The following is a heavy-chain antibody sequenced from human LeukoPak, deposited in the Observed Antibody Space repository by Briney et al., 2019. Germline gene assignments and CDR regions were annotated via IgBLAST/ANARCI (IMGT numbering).Heavy chain of an antibody. V-gene: IGHV3-23*01. CDR2: ISGSGGST. Sequence: GGSLRLSCAASGFTFSSYAMSWVRQAPGKGLEWVSAISGSGGSTYYADSVKGRFTIFRDNSKNTLYLQMNSLRAEDTAVYYCAKSLYYYDSSGYYDPYYFDYWGQGTLVTVSS. D-gene: IGHD3-22*01. CDR3: AKSLYYYDSSGYYDPYYFDY. CDR1: GFTFSSYA. J-gene: IGHJ4*02.